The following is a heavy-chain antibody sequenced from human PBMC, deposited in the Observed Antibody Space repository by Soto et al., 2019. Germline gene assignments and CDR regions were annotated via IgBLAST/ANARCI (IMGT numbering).Heavy chain of an antibody. J-gene: IGHJ4*02. D-gene: IGHD2-21*01. Sequence: QITLKESGPTLVKPTQTLTLTCSFSGFSFTTSGMGVGWIRQPPGKALEWLAIIYWDDDRRYSPSLKSRLTITKDTSKHQVVLIMTNMDPVDTATYYCAHSEGTAYGYDFDFWGQGTLVTVSS. CDR3: AHSEGTAYGYDFDF. V-gene: IGHV2-5*02. CDR1: GFSFTTSGMG. CDR2: IYWDDDR.